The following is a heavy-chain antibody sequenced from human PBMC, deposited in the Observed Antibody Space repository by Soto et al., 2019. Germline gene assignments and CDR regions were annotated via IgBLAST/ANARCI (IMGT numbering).Heavy chain of an antibody. CDR3: VRDGTKTLRDWFDP. CDR1: GCSIGSYY. J-gene: IGHJ5*02. CDR2: IYYSGST. D-gene: IGHD1-1*01. V-gene: IGHV4-59*12. Sequence: SDTLSLTCTFSGCSIGSYYLSWIRQPPGKGLEWIGYIYYSGSTNYNPSLKSRVTISVDTSKNQFSLKLRSVTAADTAVYYCVRDGTKTLRDWFDPWGQGISVTVSS.